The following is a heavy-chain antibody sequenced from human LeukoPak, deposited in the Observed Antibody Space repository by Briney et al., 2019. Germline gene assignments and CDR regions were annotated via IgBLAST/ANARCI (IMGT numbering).Heavy chain of an antibody. CDR3: AREGMATTHPNFDY. CDR1: GYTFTSYG. CDR2: ISAYNGST. D-gene: IGHD5-24*01. V-gene: IGHV1-18*01. Sequence: ASVKVSCKASGYTFTSYGISWVRQAPGQGLEWMGWISAYNGSTNYAQKLQGRVTMTTDTSTSTAYTELRSLRSDDTAVYYCAREGMATTHPNFDYWGQGTLVTVSS. J-gene: IGHJ4*02.